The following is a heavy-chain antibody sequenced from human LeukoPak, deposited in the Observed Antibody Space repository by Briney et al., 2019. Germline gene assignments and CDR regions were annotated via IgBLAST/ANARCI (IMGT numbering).Heavy chain of an antibody. CDR3: ARDLYDSSPGV. D-gene: IGHD3-22*01. CDR2: ISSSGSTI. CDR1: GFTFSSYE. Sequence: GGSLRLSCAASGFTFSSYEMNWVRQAPGKGLEWVSYISSSGSTIYYADSVKGRFTISRDNAKNSLYLQMNSLRAEDTAVYYCARDLYDSSPGVWGQGTLVTVSS. J-gene: IGHJ4*02. V-gene: IGHV3-48*03.